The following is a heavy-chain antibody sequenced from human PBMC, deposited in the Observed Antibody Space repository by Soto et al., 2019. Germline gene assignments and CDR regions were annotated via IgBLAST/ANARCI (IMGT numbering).Heavy chain of an antibody. CDR2: ISGSGGST. Sequence: PGGSLRLSCAASGFTFSSYAMSWVRQAPGKGLEWVSAISGSGGSTYYADSVKGRFTISRDNSKNTLCLQMNSLRAEDTAVYYCASLGVGDWANYYYYYGMDVWGQGTTVTVSS. J-gene: IGHJ6*02. CDR1: GFTFSSYA. CDR3: ASLGVGDWANYYYYYGMDV. D-gene: IGHD2-21*02. V-gene: IGHV3-23*01.